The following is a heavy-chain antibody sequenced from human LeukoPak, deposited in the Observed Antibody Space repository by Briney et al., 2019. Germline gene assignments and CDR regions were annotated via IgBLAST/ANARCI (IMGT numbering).Heavy chain of an antibody. D-gene: IGHD2-2*02. V-gene: IGHV4-59*06. CDR2: IYYSGST. J-gene: IGHJ4*02. Sequence: PSETLSLTCTVSGASINNNFWTWIRQPPGKGLEWIGYIYYSGSTYYNPSLKSRVTISVDTSKNQFSLKLSSVTAADTAVYYCARVVGYCSSTSCYTIDYWGQGTLVTVSS. CDR3: ARVVGYCSSTSCYTIDY. CDR1: GASINNNF.